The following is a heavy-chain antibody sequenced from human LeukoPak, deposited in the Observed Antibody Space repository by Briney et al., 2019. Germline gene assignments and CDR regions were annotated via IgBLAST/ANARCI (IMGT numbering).Heavy chain of an antibody. CDR2: IYSGGST. CDR1: GFTVSTTH. V-gene: IGHV3-66*01. Sequence: GGSLRLSCAVSGFTVSTTHMNWVRQAPGRGLEWVSLIYSGGSTSYADSVKRRFTISRDNSKNTLYLQINSLRVEDTAVYYCAREGAVAGSIDYWGEGTLVTVSS. D-gene: IGHD6-19*01. CDR3: AREGAVAGSIDY. J-gene: IGHJ4*02.